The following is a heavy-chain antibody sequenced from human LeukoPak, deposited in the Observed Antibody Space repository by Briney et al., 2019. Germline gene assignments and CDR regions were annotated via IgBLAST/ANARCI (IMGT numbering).Heavy chain of an antibody. D-gene: IGHD5-18*01. V-gene: IGHV4-59*01. CDR1: GGSISSYY. J-gene: IGHJ4*02. CDR3: VRRYNSGPYYFDY. CDR2: VYYSGIT. Sequence: PSGTLSLTCTVSGGSISSYYWSWIRQPPGKGLEWIGFVYYSGITSYNPSLKSRVTISVDTSKNHFSLKLTSVTAADTAVYYCVRRYNSGPYYFDYWGQGTLVT.